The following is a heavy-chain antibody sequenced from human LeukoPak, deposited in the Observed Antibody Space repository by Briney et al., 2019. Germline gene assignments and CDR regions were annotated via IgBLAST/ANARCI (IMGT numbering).Heavy chain of an antibody. D-gene: IGHD2-8*01. Sequence: PSETLSLTCTVSGGSISSSSYYWGWIRQPPGEGLEWIGSIYYSGSTYYNPSLKSRVTISVDTSKNQFSLKLSSVTAADTAVYYCARERALVLMVYAPTPSDFDYWGQGTLVTVSS. V-gene: IGHV4-39*07. CDR1: GGSISSSSYY. CDR3: ARERALVLMVYAPTPSDFDY. J-gene: IGHJ4*02. CDR2: IYYSGST.